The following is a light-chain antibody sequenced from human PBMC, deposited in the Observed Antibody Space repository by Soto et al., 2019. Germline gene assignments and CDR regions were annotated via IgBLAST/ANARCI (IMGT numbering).Light chain of an antibody. CDR1: QSVSSY. Sequence: EIVLTQSPATLSLSPGERATLSCRASQSVSSYLAWYQQKPGQAPRLLIYVASNRATGIPARFSGTGSGTDVTLTNSGLEPEDFAVYYCQPRKTFGQGNNVEIK. CDR3: QPRKT. V-gene: IGKV3-11*01. CDR2: VAS. J-gene: IGKJ1*01.